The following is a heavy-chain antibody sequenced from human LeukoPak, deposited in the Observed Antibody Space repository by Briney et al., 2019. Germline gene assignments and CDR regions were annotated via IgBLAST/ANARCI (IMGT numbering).Heavy chain of an antibody. CDR1: GASISGYY. CDR2: IYYSGST. CDR3: ARYLRSSSTYYMDV. J-gene: IGHJ6*03. Sequence: SETLSLTCTVSGASISGYYWTWIRQPPGKGLEWIGYIYYSGSTDYNPSLKSRVTMSVDTSRNQFSLKLSSMTAADTAVYHCARYLRSSSTYYMDVWGKGTTVTVSS. V-gene: IGHV4-59*01. D-gene: IGHD6-6*01.